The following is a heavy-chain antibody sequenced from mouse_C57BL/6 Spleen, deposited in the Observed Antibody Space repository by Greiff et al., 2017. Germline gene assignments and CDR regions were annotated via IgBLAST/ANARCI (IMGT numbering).Heavy chain of an antibody. CDR1: GYTFTSYW. J-gene: IGHJ2*01. CDR3: ARFVYYYFTYGC. CDR2: IYPGSGST. D-gene: IGHD2-4*01. Sequence: VQLQQPGAELVKPGASVKLSCKASGYTFTSYWITWVKQRPGQGLEWIGDIYPGSGSTNYNEKFKSKATLTVDTSSSTAYMQLSSLTSDDYAVYYCARFVYYYFTYGCWGQGTTLTV. V-gene: IGHV1-55*01.